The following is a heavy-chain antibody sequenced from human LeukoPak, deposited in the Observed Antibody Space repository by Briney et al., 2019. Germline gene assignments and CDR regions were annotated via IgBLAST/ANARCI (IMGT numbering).Heavy chain of an antibody. CDR2: ISGSGGST. D-gene: IGHD3-22*01. CDR1: GFTFSSYA. CDR3: AKGDTYYYDSSGSSFDY. Sequence: PGGSLRLFCAASGFTFSSYAMSWVRQAPGKGLEWVSAISGSGGSTYYADSVKGRFTISGDNSKNTLYLQMNSLRAEDTAVYYCAKGDTYYYDSSGSSFDYWGQGTLVTVSS. J-gene: IGHJ4*02. V-gene: IGHV3-23*01.